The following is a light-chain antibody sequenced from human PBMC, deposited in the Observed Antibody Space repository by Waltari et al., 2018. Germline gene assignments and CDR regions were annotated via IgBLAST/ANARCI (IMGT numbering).Light chain of an antibody. V-gene: IGLV1-44*01. CDR1: SSNIGKNS. CDR3: ATWDDRLKGWV. J-gene: IGLJ3*02. CDR2: SDH. Sequence: QSVLTQPPSASGTPGQSVTMSCSGSSSNIGKNSVNWYQQVPGTAPKLLIYSDHQRPSGVPGRFVGSKADTSASLAIRGLKADEEAEYDGATWDDRLKGWVFGGGTKLTVL.